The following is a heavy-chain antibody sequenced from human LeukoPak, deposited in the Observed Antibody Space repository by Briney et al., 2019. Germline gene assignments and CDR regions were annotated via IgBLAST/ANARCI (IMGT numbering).Heavy chain of an antibody. D-gene: IGHD3-3*01. CDR2: IKGKTNGETT. Sequence: GGSLRLSCAAYGFTFNNAWMSWVRQAPGKGLECVGRIKGKTNGETTDYAAPVKGRFTISRDDSKKMLYLQMNSLKTEDTAVYYCTQDDAGYYDFTWFDPWGQGTLVTVSS. CDR1: GFTFNNAW. CDR3: TQDDAGYYDFTWFDP. J-gene: IGHJ5*02. V-gene: IGHV3-15*01.